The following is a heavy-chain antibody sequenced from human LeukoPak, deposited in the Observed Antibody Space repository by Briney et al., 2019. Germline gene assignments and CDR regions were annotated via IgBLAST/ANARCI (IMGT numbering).Heavy chain of an antibody. CDR3: ARGRAYCGGDCYGYYYYYMDV. CDR2: INHSGST. D-gene: IGHD2-21*02. J-gene: IGHJ6*03. V-gene: IGHV4-34*01. CDR1: GGSFSGYY. Sequence: PSETLSLTCAVYGGSFSGYYWSWIRQPPGQGLEWIGEINHSGSTNYNPSLKSRATISVDTSKNQFSLKLSSVTAADTAVYYCARGRAYCGGDCYGYYYYYMDVWGKGTTVTVSS.